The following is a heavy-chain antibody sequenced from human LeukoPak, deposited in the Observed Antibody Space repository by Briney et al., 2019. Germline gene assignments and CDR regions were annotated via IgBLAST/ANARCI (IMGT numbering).Heavy chain of an antibody. D-gene: IGHD6-19*01. CDR1: GGSISSYY. CDR3: ASQIAVAGFDY. J-gene: IGHJ4*02. V-gene: IGHV4-59*01. CDR2: IYYSGST. Sequence: SETLSFTCTVSGGSISSYYWSWIRQPPGKGLEWIGYIYYSGSTNYNPSLKSRVTISVDTSKNQFSLKLSSVTAADTAVYYCASQIAVAGFDYWGQGTLVTVSS.